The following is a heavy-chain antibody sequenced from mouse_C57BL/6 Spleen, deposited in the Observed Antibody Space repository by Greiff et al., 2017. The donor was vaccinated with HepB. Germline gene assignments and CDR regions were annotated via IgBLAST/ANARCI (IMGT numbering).Heavy chain of an antibody. CDR1: GFNIKNTY. D-gene: IGHD2-4*01. J-gene: IGHJ3*01. CDR3: ARGGFYDYDWGAWFAY. V-gene: IGHV14-3*01. Sequence: EVKLVESVAELVRPGASVKLSCTASGFNIKNTYMHWVKQRPEQGLEWIGRIDPANGNTKYAPKFQGKATLTADTSSNTAYLQLSSLTSEDTAIYYCARGGFYDYDWGAWFAYWGQGTLVTVSA. CDR2: IDPANGNT.